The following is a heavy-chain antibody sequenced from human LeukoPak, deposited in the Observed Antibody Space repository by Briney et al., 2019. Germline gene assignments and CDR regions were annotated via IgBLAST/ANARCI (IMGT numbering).Heavy chain of an antibody. CDR2: IKQDGSEK. CDR1: GFTFSSYW. J-gene: IGHJ4*02. V-gene: IGHV3-7*01. D-gene: IGHD6-13*01. CDR3: ARDRGIAAAGFDY. Sequence: GGSLRLSCAASGFTFSSYWMSWVRQAPGKGLEWVANIKQDGSEKYYVDSVKGRFTISRDNAKNSLYLQMNSLRAEDTAVYYCARDRGIAAAGFDYWGQGTLVTVSS.